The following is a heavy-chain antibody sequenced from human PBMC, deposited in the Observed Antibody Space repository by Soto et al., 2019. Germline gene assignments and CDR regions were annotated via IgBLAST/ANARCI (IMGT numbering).Heavy chain of an antibody. J-gene: IGHJ4*02. V-gene: IGHV3-23*01. CDR1: GFTFSSYG. Sequence: AGSLRLSCAGSGFTFSSYGMSWVRQAPGKGLEWISSVSGSGGSTYHTDSVKGRFTISRDNDKNTLYLQMNSLRAEDTAVYYCAKDRGLYYYDSSGYSGDWGQGTLVTVSS. CDR3: AKDRGLYYYDSSGYSGD. D-gene: IGHD3-22*01. CDR2: VSGSGGST.